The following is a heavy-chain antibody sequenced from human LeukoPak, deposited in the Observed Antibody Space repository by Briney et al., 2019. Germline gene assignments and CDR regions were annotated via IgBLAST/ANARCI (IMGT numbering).Heavy chain of an antibody. V-gene: IGHV1-2*02. D-gene: IGHD5-18*01. CDR1: GYTFTGYY. CDR2: INPNSGGT. CDR3: ASYRYSYGSYGY. Sequence: ASVKVSCKASGYTFTGYYMHWVRQAPGQGLEWMGWINPNSGGTNYAQKFQGRVTMTRDTSISTAYMELSGLRSDDTAVYYCASYRYSYGSYGYWGQGTLVTVSS. J-gene: IGHJ4*02.